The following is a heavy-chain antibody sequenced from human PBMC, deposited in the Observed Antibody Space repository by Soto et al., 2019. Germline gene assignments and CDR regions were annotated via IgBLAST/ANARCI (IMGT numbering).Heavy chain of an antibody. D-gene: IGHD6-19*01. Sequence: VLESGGGLVQPGGSLRLSCEVSGFTFSSYGMSWVRQAPGKGLEWVSSISGSGDRTYYADSVKGRFTISRDNSKNTLYLQMNSLSADDTALYYCAKITLQWLVPADLLYYWGQETLVTVAS. J-gene: IGHJ4*02. V-gene: IGHV3-23*01. CDR1: GFTFSSYG. CDR2: ISGSGDRT. CDR3: AKITLQWLVPADLLYY.